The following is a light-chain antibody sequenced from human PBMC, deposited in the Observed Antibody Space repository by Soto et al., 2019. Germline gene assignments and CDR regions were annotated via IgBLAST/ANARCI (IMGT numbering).Light chain of an antibody. Sequence: DIQMTQSPSTLSASVGDRVTITCRASQSINNWLSWYQQKPGKAPELFIFKASTLEIGVPSRFSGSGSGTEFTLSISSLQPDNFATYFCQQYESFPRTFGQGTKVEIK. J-gene: IGKJ1*01. CDR3: QQYESFPRT. V-gene: IGKV1-5*03. CDR2: KAS. CDR1: QSINNW.